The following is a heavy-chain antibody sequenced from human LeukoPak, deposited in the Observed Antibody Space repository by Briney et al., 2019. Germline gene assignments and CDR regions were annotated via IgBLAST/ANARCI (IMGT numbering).Heavy chain of an antibody. CDR2: IYFTGHS. V-gene: IGHV4-59*08. D-gene: IGHD2-15*01. Sequence: KTSETLPLTCTVSGGSMSGSYWSWIRQSPGKGLEWLGYIYFTGHSKSNPSLKSRVTISLDTSKNQLSLRLASVTAADTAVYYCARRRQVTSYSPYAFDIWGQGTMVTVSS. CDR3: ARRRQVTSYSPYAFDI. CDR1: GGSMSGSY. J-gene: IGHJ3*02.